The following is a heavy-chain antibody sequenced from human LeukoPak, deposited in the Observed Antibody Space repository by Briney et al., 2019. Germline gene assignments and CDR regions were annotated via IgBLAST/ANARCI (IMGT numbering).Heavy chain of an antibody. V-gene: IGHV4-39*01. J-gene: IGHJ5*02. Sequence: SETLSLTCTVSGGSISSSGYYWGWIRQPPGKGLEWIGSIYYSGSTYYNPSLKSRVTISVDTSKNQFSLKLSSVTAADTAVYYCATYYDILTPYNWFDPWGQGTLVTVSS. CDR3: ATYYDILTPYNWFDP. CDR1: GGSISSSGYY. CDR2: IYYSGST. D-gene: IGHD3-9*01.